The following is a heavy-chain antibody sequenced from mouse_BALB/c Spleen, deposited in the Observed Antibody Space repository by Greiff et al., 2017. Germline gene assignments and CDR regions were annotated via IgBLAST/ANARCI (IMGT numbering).Heavy chain of an antibody. CDR3: ARRYGSRGAWFAY. Sequence: DVKLQESGPGLVKPSQSLSLTCTVTGYSITSDYAWNWIRQFPGNKLEWMGYISYSGSTSYNPSLKSRISITRDTSKNQFFLQLNSVTTEDTATYYCARRYGSRGAWFAYWGQGTLVTVSA. V-gene: IGHV3-2*02. J-gene: IGHJ3*01. CDR1: GYSITSDYA. D-gene: IGHD1-1*01. CDR2: ISYSGST.